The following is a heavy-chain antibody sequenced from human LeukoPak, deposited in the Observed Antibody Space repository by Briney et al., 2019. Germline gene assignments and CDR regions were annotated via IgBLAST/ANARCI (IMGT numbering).Heavy chain of an antibody. D-gene: IGHD3-22*01. V-gene: IGHV3-48*01. J-gene: IGHJ1*01. CDR1: GFTFSSYS. CDR2: ISSSSSTI. CDR3: ARSAFYYDSDSYYSAEYFQH. Sequence: PGESLRLSCAASGFTFSSYSMNWVRQAPGKGLEWVSYISSSSSTIYYADSVKGRFTISRDNAKNSLYLQMNSLRAEDTAVYYCARSAFYYDSDSYYSAEYFQHWGQGTLVTVSP.